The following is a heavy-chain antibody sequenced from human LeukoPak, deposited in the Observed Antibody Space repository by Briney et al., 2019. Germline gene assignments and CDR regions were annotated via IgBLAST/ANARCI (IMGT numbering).Heavy chain of an antibody. V-gene: IGHV5-51*01. J-gene: IGHJ5*02. Sequence: GESLKISCKGSGYTFPNYWIAWVRQLAGKVLEWMGIIYPGDSSTKFSPSFQGQVTISADRSINPAYLQWSSLTASDTAMYYCARLTDYYDSSGYYRNYNWFDPWGQGTLVTVSS. CDR3: ARLTDYYDSSGYYRNYNWFDP. CDR2: IYPGDSST. CDR1: GYTFPNYW. D-gene: IGHD3-22*01.